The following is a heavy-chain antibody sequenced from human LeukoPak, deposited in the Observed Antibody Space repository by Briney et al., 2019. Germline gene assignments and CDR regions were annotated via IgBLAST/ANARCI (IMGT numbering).Heavy chain of an antibody. CDR2: IYYSGST. D-gene: IGHD3-10*01. Sequence: KPSETLSLTCTVSGGSISSYYWSWIRQPPGKGLEWIGYIYYSGSTNYNPSLKSRVTISVDTSKNQFSLKLSSVTAADTAVYYCARGKQYYYASFDHWGQGTLVTVSS. CDR1: GGSISSYY. J-gene: IGHJ4*02. V-gene: IGHV4-59*01. CDR3: ARGKQYYYASFDH.